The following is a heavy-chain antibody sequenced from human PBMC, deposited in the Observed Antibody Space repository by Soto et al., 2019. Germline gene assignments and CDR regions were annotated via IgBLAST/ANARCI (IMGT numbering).Heavy chain of an antibody. CDR1: GYTFTGYY. Sequence: SCKASGYTFTGYYMHWVRQVPGKGLEWVSLTNSDGTDSYYMDSVKGRFTISRDNAKSTLYLQMDRLRPEDTALYFCAKSLYYYDSSPLDHWGQGTLVTVSS. CDR2: TNSDGTDS. V-gene: IGHV3-43D*04. D-gene: IGHD3-22*01. CDR3: AKSLYYYDSSPLDH. J-gene: IGHJ4*02.